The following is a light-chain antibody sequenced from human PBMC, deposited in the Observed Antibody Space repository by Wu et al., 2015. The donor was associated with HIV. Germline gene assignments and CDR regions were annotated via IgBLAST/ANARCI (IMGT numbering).Light chain of an antibody. CDR2: GGS. CDR3: QQYTDWPS. V-gene: IGKV3-15*01. J-gene: IGKJ3*01. CDR1: QSLSSN. Sequence: EIVMTQSPATLSVSPGERATLSCRASQSLSSNLAWYQQKPGQAPRLLIFGGSTRATGIPARFSGSGSETEFTLTINTMQSEDFAVYYCQQYTDWPSFGPGTKVDIK.